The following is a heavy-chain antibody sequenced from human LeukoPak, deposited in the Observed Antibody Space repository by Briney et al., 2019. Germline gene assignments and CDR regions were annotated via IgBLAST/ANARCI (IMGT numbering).Heavy chain of an antibody. V-gene: IGHV4-61*02. J-gene: IGHJ3*02. D-gene: IGHD2-15*01. CDR2: IYTSGST. CDR1: GGSISSGSYY. Sequence: PSETLSLTCTVSGGSISSGSYYWSWIRQPAGKGLEWIGRIYTSGSTNYNPSLKSRVTISVDTSKNQFSLKLSSVTAADTAVYYCARDSLGYCSGGSCSTVFHMWGQGTMVTVSS. CDR3: ARDSLGYCSGGSCSTVFHM.